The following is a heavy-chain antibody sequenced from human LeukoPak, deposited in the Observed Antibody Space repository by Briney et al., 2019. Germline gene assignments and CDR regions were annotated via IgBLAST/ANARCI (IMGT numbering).Heavy chain of an antibody. CDR2: MSRSGSTR. D-gene: IGHD3-10*01. CDR3: ARVATMVRVPLDALDI. CDR1: GFTFSACE. V-gene: IGHV3-48*03. Sequence: GGSLRLSCAISGFTFSACELTWVRQAPGKGLEWVSYMSRSGSTRYYADSVKGRFTISRDNAKNTLYFQMNSLRAVDTAVYYCARVATMVRVPLDALDIWGQGTMVSVSS. J-gene: IGHJ3*02.